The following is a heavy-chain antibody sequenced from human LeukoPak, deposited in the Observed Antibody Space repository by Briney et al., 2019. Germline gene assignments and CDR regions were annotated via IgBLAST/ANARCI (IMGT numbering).Heavy chain of an antibody. V-gene: IGHV4-34*01. CDR2: INHSGST. CDR1: GGSFSGYY. Sequence: SQTLSLTCAVYGGSFSGYYWSWIPQPPGKGLEWIGEINHSGSTNYNPSLKSRVTISVDTSKNQFSLKLRPLTASATPVYYCARALGGTAGYYFDYWGQGTLVTVSS. CDR3: ARALGGTAGYYFDY. D-gene: IGHD2-21*02. J-gene: IGHJ4*02.